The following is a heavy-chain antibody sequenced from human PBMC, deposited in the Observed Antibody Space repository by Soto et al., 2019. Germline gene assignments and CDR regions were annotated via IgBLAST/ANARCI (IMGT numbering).Heavy chain of an antibody. CDR3: ARGGIVVVTAIPSDAFDI. J-gene: IGHJ3*02. D-gene: IGHD2-21*02. Sequence: SETLSLTXTVSGGSISSGDYYWSWIRQPPGKGLEWIGYIYYSGSTYYNPSLKSRVTISVDTSKNQFSLKLSSVTAADTAVYYCARGGIVVVTAIPSDAFDIWGQGTMVTVSS. V-gene: IGHV4-30-4*01. CDR1: GGSISSGDYY. CDR2: IYYSGST.